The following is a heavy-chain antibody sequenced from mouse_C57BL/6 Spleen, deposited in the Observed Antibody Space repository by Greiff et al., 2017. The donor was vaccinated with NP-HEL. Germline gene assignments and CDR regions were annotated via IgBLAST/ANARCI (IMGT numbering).Heavy chain of an antibody. CDR1: GFTFSSYA. V-gene: IGHV5-9-1*02. Sequence: EVKVVESGEGLVKPGGSLKLSCAASGFTFSSYAMSWVRQTPEKRLEWVAYISSGGDYIYYADTVKGRFTISRDNARNTLYLQMSSLKSEDTAMYYCTRDGLYDYGGFDYWGQGTTLTVSS. J-gene: IGHJ2*01. CDR2: ISSGGDYI. D-gene: IGHD2-4*01. CDR3: TRDGLYDYGGFDY.